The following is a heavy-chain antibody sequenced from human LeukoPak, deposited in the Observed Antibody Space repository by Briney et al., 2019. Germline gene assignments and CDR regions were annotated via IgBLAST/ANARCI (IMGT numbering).Heavy chain of an antibody. CDR1: GASISGYY. CDR2: IYYSGST. Sequence: SGTLSLTCSASGASISGYYWRWIRQPPGKGLECFGHIYYSGSTTYNPSLKSRVTISVYSSKNQFSLRLSSVTAADTAVYYCARCLSRCNNGFDIGGEGTILSVS. V-gene: IGHV4-59*01. D-gene: IGHD2/OR15-2a*01. J-gene: IGHJ3*02. CDR3: ARCLSRCNNGFDI.